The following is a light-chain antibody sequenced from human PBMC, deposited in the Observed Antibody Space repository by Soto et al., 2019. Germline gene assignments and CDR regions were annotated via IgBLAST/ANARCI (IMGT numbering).Light chain of an antibody. V-gene: IGKV1-12*01. CDR2: AAP. J-gene: IGKJ4*01. CDR1: QGISSW. Sequence: DIQMTQSPSSVSASVGDSVTITCRASQGISSWLSWYQQKPGKAPNLLIYAAPSLQSGVPSRFSGSGSGTEFTLTISSLQPEELATYYCQQDNSFPPLTFGGGTKVEIK. CDR3: QQDNSFPPLT.